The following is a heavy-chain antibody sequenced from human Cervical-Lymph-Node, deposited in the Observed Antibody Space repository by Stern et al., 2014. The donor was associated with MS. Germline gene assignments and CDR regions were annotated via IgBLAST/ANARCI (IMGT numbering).Heavy chain of an antibody. CDR2: IIPVIGTA. Sequence: QVQLVQSGAEVKQPGSSVKVSCKASGGTFNVYAIHWLRQAPGQGLEWMGGIIPVIGTANYAQNFQGRVTITADASTRTSSMQLSSLRSDDTAVYYCARDGRHTNNFGLDVWGQGTTVTVSS. V-gene: IGHV1-69*01. J-gene: IGHJ6*02. CDR3: ARDGRHTNNFGLDV. CDR1: GGTFNVYA.